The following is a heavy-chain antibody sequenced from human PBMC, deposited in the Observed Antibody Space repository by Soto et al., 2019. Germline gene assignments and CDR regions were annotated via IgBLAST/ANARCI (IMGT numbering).Heavy chain of an antibody. CDR2: INPNSGGT. V-gene: IGHV1-2*02. J-gene: IGHJ4*02. CDR1: GYTFTGYY. CDR3: ARFYPLSTYYYDSSGYSALDY. Sequence: GASVKVSCKASGYTFTGYYMHWVRQAPGQGLEWMGWINPNSGGTNYAQKFQGRVTMTRDTSISTAYMELSRLRSDDTAVYYCARFYPLSTYYYDSSGYSALDYWGQGTLVTV. D-gene: IGHD3-22*01.